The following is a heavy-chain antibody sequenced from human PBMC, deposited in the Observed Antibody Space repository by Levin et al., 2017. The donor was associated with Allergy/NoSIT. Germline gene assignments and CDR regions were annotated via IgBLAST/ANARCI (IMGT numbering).Heavy chain of an antibody. CDR1: GYTFNDHW. CDR2: IYPGDSDT. Sequence: KVSCQGFGYTFNDHWIGWVRQMPGQGLEWMGIIYPGDSDTRYSPSFEGLVTMSADKSISTAYLQWRSLRISDTAIYYCARHNRNIVASQDAFDIWGLGTLVTVSS. D-gene: IGHD5-12*01. V-gene: IGHV5-51*01. J-gene: IGHJ3*02. CDR3: ARHNRNIVASQDAFDI.